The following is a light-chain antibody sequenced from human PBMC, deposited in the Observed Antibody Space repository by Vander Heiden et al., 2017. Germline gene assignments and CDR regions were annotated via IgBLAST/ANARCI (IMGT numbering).Light chain of an antibody. V-gene: IGKV3-20*01. CDR1: QSVSSSY. CDR3: QQYGSSPRT. J-gene: IGKJ1*01. Sequence: DIVLPQSPGTLSLSPGERATLSCRASQSVSSSYLAWYQQKPGQAPRLLIYGASSRATGIPDRFSGSGSGTDFTLTISRLEPEDFAVYYCQQYGSSPRTFGQGTKVEIK. CDR2: GAS.